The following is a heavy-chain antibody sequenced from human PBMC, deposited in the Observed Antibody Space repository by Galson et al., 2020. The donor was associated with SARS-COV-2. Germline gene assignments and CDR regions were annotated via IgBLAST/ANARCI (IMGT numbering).Heavy chain of an antibody. D-gene: IGHD2-15*01. V-gene: IGHV3-48*03. Sequence: GGSLRLSCAASGFTFSSYEMNWFRQAPGKGLEWVAYISSSGSSIDYADSVKGRFTISRDNAKRLLFLQMNSLRVEDTAVYYCARTLVVVAAPTNDYWGQGTLVTVSS. CDR3: ARTLVVVAAPTNDY. CDR2: ISSSGSSI. J-gene: IGHJ4*02. CDR1: GFTFSSYE.